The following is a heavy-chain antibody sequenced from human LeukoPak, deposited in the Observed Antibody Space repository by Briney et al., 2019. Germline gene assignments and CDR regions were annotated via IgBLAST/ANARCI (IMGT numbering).Heavy chain of an antibody. CDR3: VKGSGSYYYGSGSSLFDP. V-gene: IGHV3-64D*06. Sequence: GGSLRLSCSASGFTFSSYAMYWVRQAPGKGLECVSAFTSNGGSTYYADSVKGRFTVSRDNSKNTLYLQMSSLRDEDTAVYYCVKGSGSYYYGSGSSLFDPWGQGTLVTVSS. CDR1: GFTFSSYA. D-gene: IGHD3-10*01. J-gene: IGHJ5*02. CDR2: FTSNGGST.